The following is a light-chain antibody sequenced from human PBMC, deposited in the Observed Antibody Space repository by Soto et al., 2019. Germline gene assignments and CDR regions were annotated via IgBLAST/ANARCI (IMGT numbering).Light chain of an antibody. CDR2: GTS. V-gene: IGKV3-20*01. CDR3: QQYSTSPPT. Sequence: EIVLTQSPGTLSLSPGEGATLSCRASQTVGGNYLAWYQQKPGQAPRLLIYGTSNRATDIPYRFSGSGSGTDFSLSISRLEPEDFAVFYCQQYSTSPPTFGGGTKVEIK. CDR1: QTVGGNY. J-gene: IGKJ4*01.